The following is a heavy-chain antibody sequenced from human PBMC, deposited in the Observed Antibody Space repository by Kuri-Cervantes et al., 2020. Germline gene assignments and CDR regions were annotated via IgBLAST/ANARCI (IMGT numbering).Heavy chain of an antibody. Sequence: SETLSLTCTVSGGSISSYYWSWIRQPPGKGLEWIGYIYYSGATYYNPSLKSRVTISVNTSKNQFSLKLSSVTAADTAVYDCARGRDVWFGELLTLFDYWGQGTLVTDSS. CDR2: IYYSGAT. J-gene: IGHJ4*02. D-gene: IGHD3-10*01. CDR3: ARGRDVWFGELLTLFDY. V-gene: IGHV4-59*12. CDR1: GGSISSYY.